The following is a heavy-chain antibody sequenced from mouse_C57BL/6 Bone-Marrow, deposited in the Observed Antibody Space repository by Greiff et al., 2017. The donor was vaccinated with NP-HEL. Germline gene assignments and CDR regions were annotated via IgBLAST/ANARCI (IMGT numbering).Heavy chain of an antibody. CDR3: VGTVWAFMDY. CDR2: IRSKSNNYAT. V-gene: IGHV10-1*01. J-gene: IGHJ4*01. Sequence: GGGLVQPKGSLKLSCAASGFSFNTYAMNWVRQAPGKGLEWVARIRSKSNNYATYYADSVKDRFTISRDDSESMLYLQMNNLKTEDTAMYYCVGTVWAFMDYWGQGTSVTVSS. CDR1: GFSFNTYA.